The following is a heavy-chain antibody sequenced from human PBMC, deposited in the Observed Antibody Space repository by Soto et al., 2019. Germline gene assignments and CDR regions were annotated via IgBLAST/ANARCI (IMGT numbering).Heavy chain of an antibody. CDR3: ARLNYDYVWWSYRYSFDY. D-gene: IGHD3-16*02. J-gene: IGHJ4*02. CDR2: IYYSGST. V-gene: IGHV4-30-4*01. Sequence: QVQRQASGPGLVKPTQSLSLTCTVSGGSISSGDCYWSWIREPPGKGLEWIGYIYYSGSTYYSPSLKCRVTISVDTSKNQFSLNLSSVTASDTAVYYCARLNYDYVWWSYRYSFDYWGQGTLVTVSS. CDR1: GGSISSGDCY.